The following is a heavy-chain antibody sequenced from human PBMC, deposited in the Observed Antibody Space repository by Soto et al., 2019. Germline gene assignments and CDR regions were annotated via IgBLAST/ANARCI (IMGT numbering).Heavy chain of an antibody. D-gene: IGHD2-2*01. CDR1: GFTFSNYA. CDR3: AKDRYCSNYNCQGLEF. CDR2: IHDSGTRS. V-gene: IGHV3-23*01. J-gene: IGHJ4*02. Sequence: PGGSLRHSCAASGFTFSNYAMSWVRQATGKGLEWVSGIHDSGTRSFYADSVKGRFTISRDNSKNTLYLQMNSLRAEDTAIYYCAKDRYCSNYNCQGLEFWGQGTLVTVSS.